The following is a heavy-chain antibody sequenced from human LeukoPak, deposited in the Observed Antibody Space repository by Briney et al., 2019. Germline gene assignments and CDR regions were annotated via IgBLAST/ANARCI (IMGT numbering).Heavy chain of an antibody. J-gene: IGHJ6*04. Sequence: GGTLRLSCVASGFTFSSYGMSWVRQAPGKGLEWVSTISGNGGFTHYADSVKGRFTISRDNAKNSLYLQMNSLRAEDTAVYYCAELGITMIGGVWGKGTTVTISS. CDR2: ISGNGGFT. V-gene: IGHV3-23*01. CDR1: GFTFSSYG. D-gene: IGHD3-10*02. CDR3: AELGITMIGGV.